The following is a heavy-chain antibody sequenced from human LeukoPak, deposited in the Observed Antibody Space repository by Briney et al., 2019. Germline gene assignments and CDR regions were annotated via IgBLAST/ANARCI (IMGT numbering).Heavy chain of an antibody. Sequence: SETLSLTCAVSGGSFSDSYWSWIRQSPEKGLEWIGTIRQSGGTTYNPSLKSRVTISPDTSKNQFSLKLSSVTAADTSVYYCARGLEGRYQHREFRSDYYYFDFWGQGTLVTVSS. CDR2: IRQSGGT. CDR1: GGSFSDSY. V-gene: IGHV4-34*01. J-gene: IGHJ4*02. D-gene: IGHD3-3*01. CDR3: ARGLEGRYQHREFRSDYYYFDF.